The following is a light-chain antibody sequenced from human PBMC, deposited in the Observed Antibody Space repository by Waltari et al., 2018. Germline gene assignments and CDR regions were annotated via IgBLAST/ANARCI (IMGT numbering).Light chain of an antibody. Sequence: EIVMTQSPVTMSVSPGEGVTLSCTASESVGTDVTWYRHKPGQPPRLLISFGSTRATGVPARISGSGSGTDFSLTISSLESEDFAFYYCQQSRQWPRRTFGQGTKLE. CDR2: FGS. CDR3: QQSRQWPRRT. CDR1: ESVGTD. J-gene: IGKJ2*01. V-gene: IGKV3D-15*01.